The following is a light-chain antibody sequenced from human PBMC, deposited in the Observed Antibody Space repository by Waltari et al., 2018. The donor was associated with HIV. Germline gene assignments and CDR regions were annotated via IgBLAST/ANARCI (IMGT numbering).Light chain of an antibody. Sequence: EIVLTQSPGTLSFSPGERATLPCRTSQTVRSSYVAWYQQRPGQAPRLVIFGASSRATGIPDRFSGSGSGTDFTLTISRLEPEDSATYYCHQYGLSPKTFGQGTNVEIK. CDR3: HQYGLSPKT. CDR1: QTVRSSY. J-gene: IGKJ1*01. V-gene: IGKV3-20*01. CDR2: GAS.